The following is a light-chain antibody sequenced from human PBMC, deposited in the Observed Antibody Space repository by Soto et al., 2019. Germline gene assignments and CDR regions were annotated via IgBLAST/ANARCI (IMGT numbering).Light chain of an antibody. J-gene: IGKJ3*01. CDR2: RAS. CDR3: QHYHTQSGT. Sequence: DIQLTQSPSTLSASVGDRVTITCRASQSINTWLAWYQQKPGKAPKLLIYRASTLESGVPSRFSGSGSGPDFTLTISSLQPDDFSTYSCQHYHTQSGTFGPGTKVDI. CDR1: QSINTW. V-gene: IGKV1-5*03.